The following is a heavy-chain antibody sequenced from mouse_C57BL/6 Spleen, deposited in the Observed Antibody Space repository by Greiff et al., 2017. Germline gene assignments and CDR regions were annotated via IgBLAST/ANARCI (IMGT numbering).Heavy chain of an antibody. J-gene: IGHJ1*03. V-gene: IGHV5-4*01. CDR3: ARETAYFDV. CDR1: GFTFSSYA. CDR2: ISDGGSYT. Sequence: EVLLVESGGGLVKPGGSLKLSCAASGFTFSSYAMSWVRQTPEKRLAWVATISDGGSYTYYPDNVKGRFTISRDNAKNNLYLQMSHLKSEDTAMYYCARETAYFDVWGTGTTVTVSS.